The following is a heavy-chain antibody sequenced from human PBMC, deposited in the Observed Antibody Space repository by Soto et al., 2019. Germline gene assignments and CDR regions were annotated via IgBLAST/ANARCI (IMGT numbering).Heavy chain of an antibody. CDR3: ARDRWYYYDSSGYYDAFDI. CDR1: GYTFTSYA. Sequence: ASVKVSCKASGYTFTSYAMHWVRQAPGQRLEWMGWINAGNGNTKYSQKFQGRVTITRDTSASTAYMELSSLRSEDTAVYYCARDRWYYYDSSGYYDAFDIWGQGTMVTVSS. D-gene: IGHD3-22*01. CDR2: INAGNGNT. J-gene: IGHJ3*02. V-gene: IGHV1-3*01.